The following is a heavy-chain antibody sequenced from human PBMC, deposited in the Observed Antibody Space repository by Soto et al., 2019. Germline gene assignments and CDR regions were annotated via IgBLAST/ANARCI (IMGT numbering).Heavy chain of an antibody. CDR3: ACGLGYCSGGSCYSGGDYYYGMDV. CDR2: ISAYNGNT. Sequence: ASVKVSCKASGYTFTSYGISWVRQAPGQGLEWMGWISAYNGNTNYAQKLQGRVTMTTDTSTSTAYMELRSLRSEDTAVYYCACGLGYCSGGSCYSGGDYYYGMDVWGQGTTVTVSS. J-gene: IGHJ6*02. CDR1: GYTFTSYG. V-gene: IGHV1-18*04. D-gene: IGHD2-15*01.